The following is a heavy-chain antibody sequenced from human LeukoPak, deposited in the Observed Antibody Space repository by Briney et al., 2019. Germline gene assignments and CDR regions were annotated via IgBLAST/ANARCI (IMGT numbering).Heavy chain of an antibody. D-gene: IGHD1-26*01. CDR3: ARRSYSASYYLDY. CDR2: IYHSGST. Sequence: SETLSLTCSVSGYSISSGYYWAWIRQPPGKGLEWIGSIYHSGSTYYNPSLKSRVTISVDTSKNQFSLKLSSVTAADTAVYYCARRSYSASYYLDYWAQGTLVTVSS. V-gene: IGHV4-38-2*01. J-gene: IGHJ4*02. CDR1: GYSISSGYY.